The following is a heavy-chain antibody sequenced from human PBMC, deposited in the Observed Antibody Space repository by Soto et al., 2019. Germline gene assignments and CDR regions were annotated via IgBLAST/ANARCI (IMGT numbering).Heavy chain of an antibody. CDR1: EGTFNSYA. CDR3: ASGASRWYPYFFDS. J-gene: IGHJ4*02. Sequence: QAQVVQSGAEVRKPGSSVKLSCKASEGTFNSYAIAWVRQAPRQGLEWMGGIIPYYNTLNSAQKFQDRVTITADDSTNTVYMELSSLRSDDTAVYFCASGASRWYPYFFDSWAQGTLVTVSS. V-gene: IGHV1-69*01. CDR2: IIPYYNTL. D-gene: IGHD6-13*01.